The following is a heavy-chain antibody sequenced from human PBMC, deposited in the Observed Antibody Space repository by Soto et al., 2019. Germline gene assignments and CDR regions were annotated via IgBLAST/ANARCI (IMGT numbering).Heavy chain of an antibody. D-gene: IGHD2-2*01. CDR3: ARHGGIVVVPAAMPSSYGMDV. CDR1: GYSFTSYW. J-gene: IGHJ6*02. CDR2: VYPGDSDT. V-gene: IGHV5-51*01. Sequence: RGESLKISCKGSGYSFTSYWIGWVRQMPGKGLEWMGIVYPGDSDTRYSPSFQGQVTISADKSISTAYLQWSSLKASDTAMYYCARHGGIVVVPAAMPSSYGMDVWGQGTAVTVSS.